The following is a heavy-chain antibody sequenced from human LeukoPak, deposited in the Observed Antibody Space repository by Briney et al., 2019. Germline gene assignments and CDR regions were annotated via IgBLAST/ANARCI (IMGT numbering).Heavy chain of an antibody. CDR3: ARDLRIVGATQDAFDI. CDR1: GGTFSSYA. J-gene: IGHJ3*02. CDR2: IIPIFGTA. Sequence: SVKVSCKASGGTFSSYAISWVRQAPGQGLEWMGGIIPIFGTANYAQKFQGRVTITADESTSTAYMELSSLRSEDTAVYYCARDLRIVGATQDAFDIWGQGTMVTVSS. V-gene: IGHV1-69*13. D-gene: IGHD1-26*01.